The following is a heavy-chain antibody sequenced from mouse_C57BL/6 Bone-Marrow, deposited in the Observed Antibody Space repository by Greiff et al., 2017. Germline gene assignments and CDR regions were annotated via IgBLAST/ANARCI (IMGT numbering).Heavy chain of an antibody. V-gene: IGHV5-4*03. D-gene: IGHD1-1*01. Sequence: EVKLMESGGGLVKPGGSLKLSCAASGFTFSSYAMSWVRQTPEKRLEWVATISDGGSYTYYPDNVKGRFTISRDNAKNNLYLQMSHLKSEDTAMYYCATYYGSSYNYAMDYWGQGTSVTVSS. CDR1: GFTFSSYA. J-gene: IGHJ4*01. CDR2: ISDGGSYT. CDR3: ATYYGSSYNYAMDY.